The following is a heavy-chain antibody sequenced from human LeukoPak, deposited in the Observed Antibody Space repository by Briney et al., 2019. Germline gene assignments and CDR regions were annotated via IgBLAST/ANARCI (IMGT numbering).Heavy chain of an antibody. CDR2: ISGSGGST. J-gene: IGHJ4*02. Sequence: PGGSLRLSCAASGFTFNSYAMSWVRQAPGKGLEWVSAISGSGGSTYYTDSVKGRFTISRDNSKNTLYLQMNSLRAEDTAVYYCAKDALEGDTYYFDYWGQGTLVTVSS. CDR1: GFTFNSYA. CDR3: AKDALEGDTYYFDY. D-gene: IGHD1-26*01. V-gene: IGHV3-23*01.